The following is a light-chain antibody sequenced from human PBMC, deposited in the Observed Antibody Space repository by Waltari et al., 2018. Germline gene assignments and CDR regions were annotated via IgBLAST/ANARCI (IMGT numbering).Light chain of an antibody. V-gene: IGLV4-69*01. CDR3: QTGGHGTWV. CDR1: SGHSSNV. CDR2: VNSDGSH. J-gene: IGLJ3*02. Sequence: QLVLTQSPSASASLGASVKLTCTLSSGHSSNVIAWLQQQPEKGPRYLMKVNSDGSHSKGDEIPYRFSGSRSGAERYLTISSLQAEDEADYYCQTGGHGTWVFGGGTKLTVL.